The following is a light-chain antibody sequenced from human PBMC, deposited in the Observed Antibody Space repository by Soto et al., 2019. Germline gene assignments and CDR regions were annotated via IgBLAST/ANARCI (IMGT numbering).Light chain of an antibody. Sequence: QSVLTQPPSASGTPGQRVSISCSGSYCNLKTNTVNWYQHLPGTAPKLLIFSNNQRPSGVPDRFSGSKSGTSASLAITGLQSEDEADYYCAAWDDSLNGRVFGGGTQLTVL. CDR1: YCNLKTNT. CDR3: AAWDDSLNGRV. CDR2: SNN. J-gene: IGLJ2*01. V-gene: IGLV1-44*01.